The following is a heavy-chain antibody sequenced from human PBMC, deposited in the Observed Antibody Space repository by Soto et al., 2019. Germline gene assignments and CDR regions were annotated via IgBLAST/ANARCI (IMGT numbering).Heavy chain of an antibody. CDR3: ARQGYSSSEAYDY. Sequence: PGESLKISCMGSGYKVSTWHNFTSYWIAWVRQMPGEGLEWMGIIYPGDSDTRYSPSFQGQVTISADKSINSVYLQWSSLKASDTATYYCARQGYSSSEAYDYWGQGTLVTVSS. CDR1: GYKVSTWHNFTSYW. J-gene: IGHJ4*02. V-gene: IGHV5-51*01. CDR2: IYPGDSDT. D-gene: IGHD6-6*01.